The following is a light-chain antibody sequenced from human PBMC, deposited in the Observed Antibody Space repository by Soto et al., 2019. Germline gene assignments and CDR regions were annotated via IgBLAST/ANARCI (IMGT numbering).Light chain of an antibody. CDR2: NGS. J-gene: IGKJ1*01. CDR1: QSISSF. Sequence: IQMTQSPSSLSASVGDRVTMTVGASQSISSFLNLYQQKSGKAPKLLIYNGSTLQSGVPSRFSGSGSGTEYSLTISRLQPEDFAVYYCQRSYSMPWTFGQGTKVDI. CDR3: QRSYSMPWT. V-gene: IGKV1-39*01.